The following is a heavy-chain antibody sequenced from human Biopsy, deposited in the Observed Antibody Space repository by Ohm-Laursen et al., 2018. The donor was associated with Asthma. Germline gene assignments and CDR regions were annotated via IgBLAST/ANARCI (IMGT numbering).Heavy chain of an antibody. CDR1: GFMFRSFG. Sequence: LSLTCAASGFMFRSFGMDWVRQAPGKGLEWVALMSYDVSIKDYADSVKGRFTISRDNSMNTLYLHMNSLRVEDTAVYYCARGLDYSGRSGFDYWGQGTLVTVSS. D-gene: IGHD3-10*01. CDR2: MSYDVSIK. CDR3: ARGLDYSGRSGFDY. J-gene: IGHJ4*02. V-gene: IGHV3-30*03.